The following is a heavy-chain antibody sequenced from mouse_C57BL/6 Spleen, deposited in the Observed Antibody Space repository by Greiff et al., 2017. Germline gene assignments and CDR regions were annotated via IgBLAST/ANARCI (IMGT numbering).Heavy chain of an antibody. Sequence: VQLQQPGAELVKPGASVKLSCTASGYTITSSCMHWVKQRPGQGLEWIGMIHPNSGSTNYNAKFQSKATLTADKSSSTAYMQLSSLTSEDSAVYNCAREYYSSSPCYFDVWGTGTTVTVSS. CDR2: IHPNSGST. J-gene: IGHJ1*03. CDR3: AREYYSSSPCYFDV. D-gene: IGHD1-1*01. V-gene: IGHV1-64*01. CDR1: GYTITSSC.